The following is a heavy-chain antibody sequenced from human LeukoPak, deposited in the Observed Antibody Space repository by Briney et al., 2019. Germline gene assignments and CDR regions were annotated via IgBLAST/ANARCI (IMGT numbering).Heavy chain of an antibody. Sequence: PGGSLRLSCAASGFTFSSYGMNWVRQAPGKGLEWVSYISSSGSTIYCADSVKGRFTISRDNAKNSLYLQMNSLRAEDTAVYYCARGHSSSWYRLGWFDPWGQGTLVTVSS. CDR2: ISSSGSTI. CDR1: GFTFSSYG. D-gene: IGHD6-13*01. J-gene: IGHJ5*02. V-gene: IGHV3-48*03. CDR3: ARGHSSSWYRLGWFDP.